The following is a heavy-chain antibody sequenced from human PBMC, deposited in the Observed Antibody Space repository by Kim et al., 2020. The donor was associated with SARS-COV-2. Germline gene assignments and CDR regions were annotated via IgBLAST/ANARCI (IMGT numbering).Heavy chain of an antibody. CDR3: ARSYDSSGYSDFQH. CDR1: GYTFTSYG. Sequence: ASVKVSCKASGYTFTSYGISWVRQAPGQGLEWMGWISAYNGNTNYAQKLQGRVTMTTDTSTSTAYMELRSLRSDDTAVYYCARSYDSSGYSDFQHWGQGTPVTVSS. V-gene: IGHV1-18*01. J-gene: IGHJ1*01. CDR2: ISAYNGNT. D-gene: IGHD3-22*01.